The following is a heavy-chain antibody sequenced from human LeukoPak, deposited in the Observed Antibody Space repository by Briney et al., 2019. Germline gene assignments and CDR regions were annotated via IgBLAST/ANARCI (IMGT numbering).Heavy chain of an antibody. CDR1: GFTFRDYA. CDR2: ISGSSGDT. V-gene: IGHV3-23*01. J-gene: IGHJ4*02. Sequence: GGSLRLSCVASGFTFRDYAMSWVRQAPGKGLEWVSPISGSSGDTYYAGSVKGRFTISRDNSKNTLYLQMNNLRAEDTAIYFCAKVRHTSGWKSYYFEFWGQGTLVTVSS. CDR3: AKVRHTSGWKSYYFEF. D-gene: IGHD6-19*01.